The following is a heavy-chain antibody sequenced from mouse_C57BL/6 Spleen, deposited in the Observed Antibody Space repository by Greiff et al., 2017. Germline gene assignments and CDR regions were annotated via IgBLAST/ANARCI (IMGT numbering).Heavy chain of an antibody. CDR3: TRWFLYAMDY. D-gene: IGHD2-2*01. V-gene: IGHV1-15*01. CDR2: IDPETGGT. Sequence: QVHVKQSGAELVRPGASVTLSCKASGYTFTDYEMHWVKQTPVHGLEWIGAIDPETGGTAYNQKFKGKAILTADKSSSTAYMELLSLTSEDSAVYYCTRWFLYAMDYWGQGTSVTVSS. CDR1: GYTFTDYE. J-gene: IGHJ4*01.